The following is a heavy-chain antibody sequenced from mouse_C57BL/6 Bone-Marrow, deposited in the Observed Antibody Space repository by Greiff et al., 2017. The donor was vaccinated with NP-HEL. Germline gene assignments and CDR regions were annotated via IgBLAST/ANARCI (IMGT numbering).Heavy chain of an antibody. CDR1: GYTFTSYW. V-gene: IGHV1-72*01. J-gene: IGHJ1*03. CDR3: ARYYYGSRGWYFDV. CDR2: IDPTSGGT. Sequence: QVQLQQPGADLVKPGASVKLSCKASGYTFTSYWMHWVTQRPGRGLEWIGRIDPTSGGTKFNEKFKTKATLTVDKPSRTAYMQLSSLTSEDSAVYYCARYYYGSRGWYFDVWGTGTTVTVSS. D-gene: IGHD1-1*01.